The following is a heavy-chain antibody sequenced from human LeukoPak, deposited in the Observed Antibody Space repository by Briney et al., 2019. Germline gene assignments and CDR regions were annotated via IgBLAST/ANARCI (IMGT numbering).Heavy chain of an antibody. V-gene: IGHV3-30*18. CDR2: ITYDGSIK. Sequence: GGFLRSSCAAVGLTFTASGMHWVRQGPGKGLEGVAVITYDGSIKNSAHSAKGRFTISRENSKNTLYLQMNSLRAEDTAVYYCAKGSDSSGWYFRNWGQGTLVTVSS. D-gene: IGHD6-19*01. CDR1: GLTFTASG. CDR3: AKGSDSSGWYFRN. J-gene: IGHJ4*02.